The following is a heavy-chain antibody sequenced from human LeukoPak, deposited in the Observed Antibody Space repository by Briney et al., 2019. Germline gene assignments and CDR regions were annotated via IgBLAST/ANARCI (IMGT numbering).Heavy chain of an antibody. CDR3: ARDYGSSGYYYPVYEY. CDR2: ISTSSTYI. CDR1: GFTFSSYS. Sequence: GGSLRLSCAASGFTFSSYSMNWVRQAPGKGLEWVSSISTSSTYIFYADSVKGRFTISRDNAKNSLYLQMNSLRAEDTAVYYCARDYGSSGYYYPVYEYWGQGTLVTVSS. V-gene: IGHV3-21*01. D-gene: IGHD3-22*01. J-gene: IGHJ4*02.